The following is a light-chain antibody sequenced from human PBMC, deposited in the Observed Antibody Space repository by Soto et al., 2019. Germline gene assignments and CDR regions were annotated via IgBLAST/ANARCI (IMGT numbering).Light chain of an antibody. CDR2: DSS. J-gene: IGKJ1*01. V-gene: IGKV3-20*01. CDR3: QQHGSSPQT. CDR1: QSVSSSY. Sequence: EIVLTQSPGTLSLSPGERATISCRASQSVSSSYLAWYQQKPGQAPRLLIYDSSSRATGIPDRFSGSGSGTDFTLTVSRLEPEDFAVYYCQQHGSSPQTFGQGTKVDIK.